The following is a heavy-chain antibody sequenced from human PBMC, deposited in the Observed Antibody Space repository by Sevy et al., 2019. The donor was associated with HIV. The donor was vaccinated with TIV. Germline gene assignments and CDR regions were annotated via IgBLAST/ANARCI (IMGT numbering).Heavy chain of an antibody. J-gene: IGHJ4*02. CDR2: IKSKTEGGPT. D-gene: IGHD4-4*01. CDR3: TTDAHDFTNYPSPYYFDQ. V-gene: IGHV3-15*01. CDR1: GFTLSDAW. Sequence: GGSLRLSCAASGFTLSDAWMSWVRQAPGKGLEWVGRIKSKTEGGPTDYAAPVKGRFTISRDESKNTLYLQMNSLKTEDTAVYYCTTDAHDFTNYPSPYYFDQWGQGTLVTVSS.